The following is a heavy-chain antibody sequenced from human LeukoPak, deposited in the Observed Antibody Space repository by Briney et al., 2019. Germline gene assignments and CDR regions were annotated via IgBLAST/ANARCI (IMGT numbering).Heavy chain of an antibody. D-gene: IGHD5-24*01. CDR2: INPNSGVT. J-gene: IGHJ6*04. V-gene: IGHV1-2*02. CDR1: GYTFTGYY. Sequence: ASVKVSCKASGYTFTGYYMHLVRQAPGQGLEWTGWINPNSGVTNYAQKFQGAVTMNRDTSNSTAYMELSRLRSDDTAVYYCARGPSVEMATMDVWGKGTTVPVSS. CDR3: ARGPSVEMATMDV.